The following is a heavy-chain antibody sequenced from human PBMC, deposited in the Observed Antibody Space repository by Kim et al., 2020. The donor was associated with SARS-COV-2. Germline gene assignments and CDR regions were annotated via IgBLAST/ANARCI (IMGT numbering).Heavy chain of an antibody. CDR3: ARGWGYSSSWTDY. D-gene: IGHD6-13*01. V-gene: IGHV4-34*01. J-gene: IGHJ4*02. Sequence: YNPSLKSRVTISVDTSKNQFSRKLSSVTAADTAVYYCARGWGYSSSWTDYWGQGTLVTVSS.